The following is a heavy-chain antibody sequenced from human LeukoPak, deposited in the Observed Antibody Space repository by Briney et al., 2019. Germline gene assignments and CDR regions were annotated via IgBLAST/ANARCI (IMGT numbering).Heavy chain of an antibody. J-gene: IGHJ6*02. V-gene: IGHV3-13*01. CDR2: IGTAGDT. D-gene: IGHD5-18*01. CDR1: GFTFSSYD. CDR3: ARAVWASYGYFYYYGMDV. Sequence: GGSLRLSCAASGFTFSSYDMHWVRQATGKGLEWVSAIGTAGDTYYPGSVKGRFTISRENAKNSLYLQMNSLRAGDTAVYYCARAVWASYGYFYYYGMDVWGQGTTVTVSS.